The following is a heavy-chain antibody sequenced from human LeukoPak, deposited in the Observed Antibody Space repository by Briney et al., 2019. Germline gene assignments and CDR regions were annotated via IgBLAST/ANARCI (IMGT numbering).Heavy chain of an antibody. Sequence: SETLSLTCAVYGGSFSGYYWSWIRQPPGKGLEWIGYIYYSGSTNYNPSLKSRVTISVDTSKNQFSLKLSSVTAADTAVYYCARDIRVGDIAAAGYYYYYMDVWGKGTTVTISS. CDR2: IYYSGST. CDR3: ARDIRVGDIAAAGYYYYYMDV. D-gene: IGHD6-13*01. CDR1: GGSFSGYY. J-gene: IGHJ6*03. V-gene: IGHV4-59*01.